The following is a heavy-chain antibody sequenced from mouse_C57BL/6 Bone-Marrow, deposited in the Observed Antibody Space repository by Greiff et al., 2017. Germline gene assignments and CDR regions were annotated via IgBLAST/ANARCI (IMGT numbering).Heavy chain of an antibody. CDR2: IYPRSGNT. Sequence: QVQLKQSGAELARPGASVKLSCKASGYTFTSYGISWVKQRTGQGLEWIGEIYPRSGNTYYNEKFKGKATLTADKSSSTAYMELRSLTSEDSAVYFWARDGNYGSSRFAYWGQGTLVTVSA. CDR3: ARDGNYGSSRFAY. V-gene: IGHV1-81*01. J-gene: IGHJ3*01. D-gene: IGHD1-1*01. CDR1: GYTFTSYG.